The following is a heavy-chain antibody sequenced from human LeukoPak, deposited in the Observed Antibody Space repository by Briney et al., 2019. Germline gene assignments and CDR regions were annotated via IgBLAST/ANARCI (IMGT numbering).Heavy chain of an antibody. V-gene: IGHV3-53*01. CDR3: ASIPMASYYYDSSGYYTLMGDY. J-gene: IGHJ4*02. Sequence: GGSLRLSCAASGFTVSSNCMSWVRQAPGKGLEWVSVIYSGGSTFYADSVKGRFTISRDNAKNSLYLQMNSLRDEDTAVYYCASIPMASYYYDSSGYYTLMGDYWGQGTLVTVSS. CDR2: IYSGGST. D-gene: IGHD3-22*01. CDR1: GFTVSSNC.